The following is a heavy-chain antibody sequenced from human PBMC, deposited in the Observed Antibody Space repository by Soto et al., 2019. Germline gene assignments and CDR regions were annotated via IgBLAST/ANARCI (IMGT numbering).Heavy chain of an antibody. CDR1: GGTFSSYA. D-gene: IGHD3-22*01. Sequence: SVKVSCKASGGTFSSYAISWVRQAPGQGLEWMGGIIPIFGTANYAQKFQGRVTITADKSTTTPYLELSSVRSEDTAVYYCARDQELYSIGYYHPHYFDYWGPGALVTVSS. V-gene: IGHV1-69*06. J-gene: IGHJ4*02. CDR3: ARDQELYSIGYYHPHYFDY. CDR2: IIPIFGTA.